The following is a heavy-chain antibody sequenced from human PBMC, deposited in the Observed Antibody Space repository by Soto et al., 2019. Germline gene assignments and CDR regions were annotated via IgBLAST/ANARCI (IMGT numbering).Heavy chain of an antibody. J-gene: IGHJ6*02. D-gene: IGHD2-2*02. CDR3: ARFVRSCSGTTCYTRADV. CDR1: GGSVSSDTHY. V-gene: IGHV4-61*01. CDR2: IYSSGST. Sequence: PSETHSLTRTVSGGSVSSDTHYWSGIRQPPGKRLEWIGLIYSSGSTNYKPSLKRRVTMSVDTSKNHFSLKLRSVIVADTAVYHCARFVRSCSGTTCYTRADVWGQGTTVTVSS.